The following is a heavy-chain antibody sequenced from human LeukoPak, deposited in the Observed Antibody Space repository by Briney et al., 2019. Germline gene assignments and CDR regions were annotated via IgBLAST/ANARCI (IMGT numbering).Heavy chain of an antibody. Sequence: GGSLRLSCAASGFTFSSYGMHWVRQAPGKGLEWVAVIWYDGSNKYYADSVKGRFTISRDNSKNTLYLQMNSLRAEDTAVYYCAKDGYDSSGYLIAFDYWGQGTLVTVSS. D-gene: IGHD3-22*01. J-gene: IGHJ4*02. CDR2: IWYDGSNK. CDR1: GFTFSSYG. CDR3: AKDGYDSSGYLIAFDY. V-gene: IGHV3-33*06.